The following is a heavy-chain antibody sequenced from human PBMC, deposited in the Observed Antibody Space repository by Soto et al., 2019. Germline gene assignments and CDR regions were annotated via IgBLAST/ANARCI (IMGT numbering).Heavy chain of an antibody. Sequence: PGGSLRLSCAASGFSISDYGMEWVRQAPGKGLEWVALISYDGSNTYYADSVKGRFTISRDNSKDTLFLQMNSLRAEDTALYFCAKDGTTTGIHYYAMDVWGQGTTVTVSS. CDR3: AKDGTTTGIHYYAMDV. CDR2: ISYDGSNT. CDR1: GFSISDYG. V-gene: IGHV3-30*18. D-gene: IGHD1-1*01. J-gene: IGHJ6*02.